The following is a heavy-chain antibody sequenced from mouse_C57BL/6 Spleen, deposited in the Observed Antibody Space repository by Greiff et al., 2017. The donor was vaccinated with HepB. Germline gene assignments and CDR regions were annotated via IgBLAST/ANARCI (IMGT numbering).Heavy chain of an antibody. CDR3: TRDWKYYGSSAGFAY. J-gene: IGHJ3*01. D-gene: IGHD1-1*01. CDR2: ISRGGDYI. V-gene: IGHV5-9-1*02. Sequence: EVMLVESGEGLVKPGGSLKLSCAASGFTFSSYAMSWVRQTPEKRLEWVAYISRGGDYIYYADTVKGRFTISRDNARNTLYLQMSSLKSEDTAMYYCTRDWKYYGSSAGFAYWGQGTLVTVSA. CDR1: GFTFSSYA.